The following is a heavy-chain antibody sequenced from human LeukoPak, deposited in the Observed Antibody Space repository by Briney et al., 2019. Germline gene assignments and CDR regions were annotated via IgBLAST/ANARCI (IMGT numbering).Heavy chain of an antibody. V-gene: IGHV1-8*01. CDR1: GYTSTSYD. Sequence: GASVKVSCKASGYTSTSYDINWVRQATGQGLEWMGWMNPNSGNTGYAQKFQGRVTMTRNTSISTAYMELSSLRSEDTAVYYCATTNLEYSSSSPAFDIWGQGTMVTVSS. J-gene: IGHJ3*02. CDR3: ATTNLEYSSSSPAFDI. D-gene: IGHD6-6*01. CDR2: MNPNSGNT.